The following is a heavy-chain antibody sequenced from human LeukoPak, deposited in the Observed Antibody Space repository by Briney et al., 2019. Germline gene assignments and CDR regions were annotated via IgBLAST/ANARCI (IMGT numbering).Heavy chain of an antibody. Sequence: SETLSLTCAVYGGSFSGYYWSWIRQPPGKGLEWIGEINHSGSTNYNPSLKSRVTISVDTSKNQFSLKLSSVTAADTAVYYCARGRYDFWSGYYNYFDYWGQGTLVTVSS. V-gene: IGHV4-34*01. CDR3: ARGRYDFWSGYYNYFDY. CDR2: INHSGST. CDR1: GGSFSGYY. D-gene: IGHD3-3*01. J-gene: IGHJ4*02.